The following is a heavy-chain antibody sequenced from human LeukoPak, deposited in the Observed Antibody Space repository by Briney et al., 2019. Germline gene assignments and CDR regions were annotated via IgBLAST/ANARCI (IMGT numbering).Heavy chain of an antibody. V-gene: IGHV1-8*01. CDR2: INPNSGNT. Sequence: ASVKVSCKASGYAFTSYDINWVRQATGQGLEWMGWINPNSGNTGYAQKFQGRVTMTRNASISTAYMELSSLRSEDTAVYYCAREDIVVGDYWGQGTLVTVSS. CDR3: AREDIVVGDY. D-gene: IGHD2-15*01. J-gene: IGHJ4*02. CDR1: GYAFTSYD.